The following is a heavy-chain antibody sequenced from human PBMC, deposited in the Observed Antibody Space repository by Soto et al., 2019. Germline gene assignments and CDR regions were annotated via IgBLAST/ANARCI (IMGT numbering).Heavy chain of an antibody. CDR1: GFTFSSYA. CDR2: ISGSGGST. V-gene: IGHV3-23*01. Sequence: GSLRLSCAASGFTFSSYAMSWVRQAPGKGLEWVSAISGSGGSTYYADSVKGRFTISRDNSKNTLYLQMNSLRAEDTAVYYCAKGGYYDFWSGYYTGFDPWGQGTLVTVSS. D-gene: IGHD3-3*01. J-gene: IGHJ5*02. CDR3: AKGGYYDFWSGYYTGFDP.